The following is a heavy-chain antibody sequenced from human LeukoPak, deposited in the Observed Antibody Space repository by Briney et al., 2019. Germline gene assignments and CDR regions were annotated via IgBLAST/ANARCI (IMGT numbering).Heavy chain of an antibody. CDR3: TATRPFSRYFEY. J-gene: IGHJ4*02. CDR1: GFNFSPSN. Sequence: GGSLRLSCATSGFNFSPSNMNWVRQAPGKGLEWVSSISSVSSYIDYADSVKGRFTISRDNAKNSLYLQMNSLGAEDTGVYYCTATRPFSRYFEYWGQGSLVTVSS. V-gene: IGHV3-21*01. CDR2: ISSVSSYI.